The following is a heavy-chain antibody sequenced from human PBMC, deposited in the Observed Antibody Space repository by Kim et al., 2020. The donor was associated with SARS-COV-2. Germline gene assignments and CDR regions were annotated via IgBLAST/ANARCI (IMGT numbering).Heavy chain of an antibody. CDR2: IIPIFGTA. CDR1: GGTFSSYA. CDR3: AGRVGGATTGYFQH. Sequence: SVKVSCKASGGTFSSYAISWVRQAPGQGLEWMGGIIPIFGTANYAQKFQGRVTITADESTSTAYMELSRLRSEDTAVYYCAGRVGGATTGYFQHWGQGTLVTVSS. J-gene: IGHJ1*01. D-gene: IGHD1-26*01. V-gene: IGHV1-69*13.